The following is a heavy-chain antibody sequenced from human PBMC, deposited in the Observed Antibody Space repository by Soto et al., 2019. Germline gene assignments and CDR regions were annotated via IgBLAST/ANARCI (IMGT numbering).Heavy chain of an antibody. V-gene: IGHV4-59*01. CDR3: ARERRGLIFGGFDP. CDR1: GGSISHYY. Sequence: PSETLSLTCALSGGSISHYYWSWIRQPPGKGLEWIGYISDSGNSKYNPSLKSRVTISIDTSKNQFSLHLTSVTAADTALYYCARERRGLIFGGFDPWGRGTLVTVSS. J-gene: IGHJ5*02. CDR2: ISDSGNS. D-gene: IGHD3-3*01.